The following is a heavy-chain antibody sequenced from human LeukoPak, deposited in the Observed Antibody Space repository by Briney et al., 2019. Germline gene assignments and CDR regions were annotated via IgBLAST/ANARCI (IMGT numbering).Heavy chain of an antibody. CDR2: INHSGST. CDR3: ARHATVVTPGAFDI. Sequence: PSETLSVTCAVYGGSFSGYYWSWIRQPPGKGLEWIGEINHSGSTNYNPSLKSRVTISVDTSKNQFSLKLSSVTAADTAVYYCARHATVVTPGAFDIWGQGTMVTVSS. CDR1: GGSFSGYY. D-gene: IGHD4-23*01. J-gene: IGHJ3*02. V-gene: IGHV4-34*01.